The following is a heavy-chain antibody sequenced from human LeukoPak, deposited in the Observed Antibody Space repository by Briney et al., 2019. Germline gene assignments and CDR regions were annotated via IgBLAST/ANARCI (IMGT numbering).Heavy chain of an antibody. CDR3: ARDVGATYYDFWSGYYTDYYYYGMDV. Sequence: GGSLRLSCAASGFTFSSYAMHWVRQAPGKGLEWVAVISCDGSNKYYADSVKGRFTISRDNSKNTLYLQMNSLRAEDTAVYYCARDVGATYYDFWSGYYTDYYYYGMDVWGQGTTVTVSS. V-gene: IGHV3-30-3*01. D-gene: IGHD3-3*01. J-gene: IGHJ6*02. CDR1: GFTFSSYA. CDR2: ISCDGSNK.